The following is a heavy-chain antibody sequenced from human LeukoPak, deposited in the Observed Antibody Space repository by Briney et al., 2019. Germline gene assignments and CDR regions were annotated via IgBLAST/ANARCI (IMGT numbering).Heavy chain of an antibody. CDR1: GFTFSSYS. V-gene: IGHV3-23*01. CDR3: TKMPEASRLLRYFGWLSQHANFDY. J-gene: IGHJ4*02. CDR2: ISGSGGST. D-gene: IGHD3-9*01. Sequence: PGGSLILSCAASGFTFSSYSMSWVRQAPGKGLEWVSAISGSGGSTYYADSVKGRFTISRDNSKNTLYLQMNSLRAEDTAVYYCTKMPEASRLLRYFGWLSQHANFDYWGQGTLVTVSS.